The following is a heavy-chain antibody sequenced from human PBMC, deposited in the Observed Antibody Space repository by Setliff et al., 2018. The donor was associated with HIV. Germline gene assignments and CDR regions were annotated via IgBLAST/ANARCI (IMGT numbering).Heavy chain of an antibody. V-gene: IGHV4-59*11. J-gene: IGHJ4*02. CDR1: GGSISSHY. D-gene: IGHD6-19*01. CDR2: IYYSGST. CDR3: ASMERGSGFSNRNYFDY. Sequence: PSETLSLTCTVSGGSISSHYWSWIRQPLGKGLEWIGTIYYSGSTNYNPSLKSRVTISVDTSKNQLSLKLRSVTAADTAVYYCASMERGSGFSNRNYFDYWGQGTLVTVSS.